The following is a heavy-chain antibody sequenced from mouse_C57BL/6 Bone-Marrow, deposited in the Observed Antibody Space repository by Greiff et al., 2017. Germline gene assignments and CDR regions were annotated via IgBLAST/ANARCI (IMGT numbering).Heavy chain of an antibody. D-gene: IGHD2-3*01. CDR1: GYTFTSYW. J-gene: IGHJ1*03. V-gene: IGHV1-69*01. Sequence: VQLQQPGAELVMPGASVKLSCKASGYTFTSYWMHWVKQRPGQGLEWIGEIDPSDSYTNYNQKFKGKSTLTVDKSSSTAYMQLSSLTSEDSAVYYGARQKWGGYYVDWYFDVWGTGTTVTVSS. CDR2: IDPSDSYT. CDR3: ARQKWGGYYVDWYFDV.